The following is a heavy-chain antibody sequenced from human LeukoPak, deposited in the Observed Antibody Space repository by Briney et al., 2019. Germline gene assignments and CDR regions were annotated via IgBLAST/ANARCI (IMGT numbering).Heavy chain of an antibody. CDR2: IYYSGRT. Sequence: SETLSLTCTVSGGSISSYYWSWIRQPPGKGLEWIGYIYYSGRTSYNPSLKSRVTISVDTSKNQFSLKLSSVTAADTAVYYCARVGATIGVTTDAFDIWGQGTMVTVSS. CDR3: ARVGATIGVTTDAFDI. D-gene: IGHD1-26*01. CDR1: GGSISSYY. J-gene: IGHJ3*02. V-gene: IGHV4-59*12.